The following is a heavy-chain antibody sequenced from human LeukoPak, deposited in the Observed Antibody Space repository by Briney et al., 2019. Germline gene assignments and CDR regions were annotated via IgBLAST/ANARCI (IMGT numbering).Heavy chain of an antibody. CDR3: VKGGYDYIEIAYFDY. CDR1: GFTFSNYA. V-gene: IGHV3-23*01. D-gene: IGHD5-12*01. Sequence: GGSLRLSCAASGFTFSNYAMNWVRQAPGKGLEWVSLIIGSNGATFYADSVKGRFTISRDTSKNTLYLQMNSLRAEDTAVYYCVKGGYDYIEIAYFDYWGRGALVTVSS. CDR2: IIGSNGAT. J-gene: IGHJ4*02.